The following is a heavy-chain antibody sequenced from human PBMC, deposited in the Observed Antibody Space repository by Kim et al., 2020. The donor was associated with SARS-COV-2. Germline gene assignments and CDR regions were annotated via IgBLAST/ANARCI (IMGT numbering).Heavy chain of an antibody. CDR1: GGSISSYY. CDR2: IYYSGST. CDR3: AGIAAAGTF. Sequence: SETLSLTCTVSGGSISSYYWSWIRQPPGKGLEWIGYIYYSGSTNDNPSLKSRVTISVDTSKNQFSLKMSSVTAADTAVYYCAGIAAAGTFWGQGTLVTVSS. D-gene: IGHD6-13*01. J-gene: IGHJ4*02. V-gene: IGHV4-59*08.